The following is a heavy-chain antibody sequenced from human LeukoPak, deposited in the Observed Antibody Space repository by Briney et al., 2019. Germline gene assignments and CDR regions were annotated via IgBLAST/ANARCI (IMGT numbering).Heavy chain of an antibody. J-gene: IGHJ6*03. CDR3: ARRGYYDSSGYQTVHDNYYYMDV. V-gene: IGHV5-51*01. D-gene: IGHD3-22*01. CDR2: IYPGDSDT. CDR1: GYSFTSYW. Sequence: GESLKISCKGSGYSFTSYWIGWVRQMPGKGLEWMGIIYPGDSDTRYSPSFQGQVTISADKSISTAYLQWSSLKASDTAMYYCARRGYYDSSGYQTVHDNYYYMDVWGKGTTVTVSS.